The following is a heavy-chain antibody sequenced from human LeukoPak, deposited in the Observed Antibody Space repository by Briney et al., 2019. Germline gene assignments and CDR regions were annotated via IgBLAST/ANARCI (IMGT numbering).Heavy chain of an antibody. CDR2: ISYDGSNK. CDR3: ARQEQQLVLVYYYYYMDV. Sequence: HPGGSLRLSCAASGFTFSSYAMHWVRQAPGKGLEWVAVISYDGSNKYYADSVKGRFTISRDNAKNSLYLQMNSLRAEDTAVYYCARQEQQLVLVYYYYYMDVWGKGTTVTVSS. J-gene: IGHJ6*03. D-gene: IGHD6-13*01. CDR1: GFTFSSYA. V-gene: IGHV3-30-3*01.